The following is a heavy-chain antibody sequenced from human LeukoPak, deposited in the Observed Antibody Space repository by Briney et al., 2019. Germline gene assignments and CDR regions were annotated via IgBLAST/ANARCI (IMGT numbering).Heavy chain of an antibody. Sequence: GGSLRLSCTASGFTFSSYWMNWVRQAPGKGLVRVSRIASDGSSTTYADSVKGRFSISRDNAKNTLYLQMNSLRVEDTAVYYCARGRPHGNDYWGQGTLVTVSS. CDR2: IASDGSST. J-gene: IGHJ4*02. CDR1: GFTFSSYW. V-gene: IGHV3-74*01. CDR3: ARGRPHGNDY. D-gene: IGHD4-23*01.